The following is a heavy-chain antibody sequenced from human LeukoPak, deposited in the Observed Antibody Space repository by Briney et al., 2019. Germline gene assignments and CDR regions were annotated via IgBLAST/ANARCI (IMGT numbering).Heavy chain of an antibody. D-gene: IGHD1-14*01. J-gene: IGHJ4*02. Sequence: RGSLRLSCAASGFTFTKYWMTWVRQAPGKGLEWVGNIKQDGRDKNYMDSVKGRFTISRDNTKNSVYLQMSSLRAEDTAVYYCAREVWGPEYWGQGTLVTVSS. CDR3: AREVWGPEY. V-gene: IGHV3-7*01. CDR2: IKQDGRDK. CDR1: GFTFTKYW.